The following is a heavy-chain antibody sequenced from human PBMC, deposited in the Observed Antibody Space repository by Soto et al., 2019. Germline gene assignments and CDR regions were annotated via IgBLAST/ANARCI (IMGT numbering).Heavy chain of an antibody. CDR1: GGSFSGYY. CDR3: ARGRSSVPDRRGIGYYGLDV. Sequence: QVQLQQWGAEVLKPSETLSLTCVVNGGSFSGYYWSWIRQSPGKGLEWIGEINDSGITDSNPSLESRVTISVDMSKNQFSLNLKSVTAAYSAVYHCARGRSSVPDRRGIGYYGLDVWGQGTTVTVSS. CDR2: INDSGIT. D-gene: IGHD6-6*01. J-gene: IGHJ6*02. V-gene: IGHV4-34*01.